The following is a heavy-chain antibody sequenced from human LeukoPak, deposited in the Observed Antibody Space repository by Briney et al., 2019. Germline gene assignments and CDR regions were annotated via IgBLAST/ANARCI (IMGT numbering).Heavy chain of an antibody. V-gene: IGHV4-59*08. Sequence: PSETLSLTCTVSGGSISSYYWSWIRQPPGKGLEWIGYIYYSGSTNYNPSLKSRVTISVDTSKNQFSLKLSSVTAADTAVYYCARHLAGYCTNGVCPVVGDYYGMDVWGQGTTVTVSS. J-gene: IGHJ6*02. CDR3: ARHLAGYCTNGVCPVVGDYYGMDV. CDR1: GGSISSYY. CDR2: IYYSGST. D-gene: IGHD2-8*01.